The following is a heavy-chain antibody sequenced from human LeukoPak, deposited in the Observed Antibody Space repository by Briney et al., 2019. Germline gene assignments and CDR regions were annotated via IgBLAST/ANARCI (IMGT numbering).Heavy chain of an antibody. CDR2: ISSSSSYI. CDR3: ARGATHVDAFDI. CDR1: GFTFSSYS. J-gene: IGHJ3*02. V-gene: IGHV3-21*01. Sequence: PGGSLRLSYAASGFTFSSYSMNWVRQAPGKGLEWVSSISSSSSYIYYADSVKCLFTISRDNAKNSLYLQMNSLRAEDTAVYYCARGATHVDAFDIWGQGTMVTVSS. D-gene: IGHD1-26*01.